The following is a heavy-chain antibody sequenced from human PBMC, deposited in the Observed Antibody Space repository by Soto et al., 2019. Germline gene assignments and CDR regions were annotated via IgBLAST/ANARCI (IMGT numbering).Heavy chain of an antibody. CDR1: GYTFTSYY. Sequence: QVQLVQSGAEVKKPGASVKVSCKASGYTFTSYYMHWVRQAPGQGLEWMGIINTSGGSTSYAQKCQGRVTMTRDTSTSTVYMELSSLRSEDTAVYYCARESSSSSEPLPGGDAFDIWVQGTMVTVSS. CDR3: ARESSSSSEPLPGGDAFDI. V-gene: IGHV1-46*01. CDR2: INTSGGST. D-gene: IGHD6-6*01. J-gene: IGHJ3*02.